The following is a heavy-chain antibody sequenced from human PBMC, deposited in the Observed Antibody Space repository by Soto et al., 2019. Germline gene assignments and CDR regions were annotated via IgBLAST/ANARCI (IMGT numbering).Heavy chain of an antibody. D-gene: IGHD3-22*01. CDR3: APSSCYYLIADY. CDR1: GYTFTSYA. J-gene: IGHJ4*02. Sequence: QVQLVQSGAEEKKPGASVKVSCKASGYTFTSYAMHWVRQAPGQRLEWMGWINAGNGNTKYSQKCQGRVTITRDTSATTASMALSILRSEAPAVYSCAPSSCYYLIADYWGQGTLVTVSS. CDR2: INAGNGNT. V-gene: IGHV1-3*05.